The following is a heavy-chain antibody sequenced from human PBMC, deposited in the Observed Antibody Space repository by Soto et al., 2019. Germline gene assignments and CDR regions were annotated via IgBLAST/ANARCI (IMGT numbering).Heavy chain of an antibody. CDR3: ARQGEYSSSWYDY. CDR1: GGSISSYQ. CDR2: IYYRGST. Sequence: SETLSLTCTVSGGSISSYQWSWIRQPPGKGLEWIGYIYYRGSTNYNPSLKSRVNISVDTSKNQISLKISSVTAADTAVYYCARQGEYSSSWYDYWGQGTLVTVS. J-gene: IGHJ4*02. V-gene: IGHV4-59*08. D-gene: IGHD6-13*01.